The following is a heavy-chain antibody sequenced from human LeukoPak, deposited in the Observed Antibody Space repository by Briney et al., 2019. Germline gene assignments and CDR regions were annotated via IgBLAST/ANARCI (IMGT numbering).Heavy chain of an antibody. J-gene: IGHJ3*01. D-gene: IGHD2-21*01. Sequence: LAGGSLRLSCEVSGLTFSNVWMHWVRQTPGQGLVWVCRINTAGSTVYADPVKGRSTISRDNAKNMVYLQTNSLRTEDTAVYYCASFRDTDNWGRGTMVTVSS. CDR1: GLTFSNVW. V-gene: IGHV3-74*01. CDR3: ASFRDTDN. CDR2: INTAGST.